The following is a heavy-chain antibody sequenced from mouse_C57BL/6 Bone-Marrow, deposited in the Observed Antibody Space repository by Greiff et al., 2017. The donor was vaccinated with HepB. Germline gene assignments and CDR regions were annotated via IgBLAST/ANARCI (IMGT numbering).Heavy chain of an antibody. Sequence: EVKLMESGGGLVQLGGSMKLSCVASGFTFSNHWMNWVRQPPEKGLEWDAEIRLKSDNYATHYAESVKGRFPISRGDSKSSVYLQMNNLRAEDTGIYYCGGEVYSNSPYFDYWGQGTTLTVSS. CDR2: IRLKSDNYAT. CDR3: GGEVYSNSPYFDY. D-gene: IGHD2-5*01. CDR1: GFTFSNHW. V-gene: IGHV6-3*01. J-gene: IGHJ2*01.